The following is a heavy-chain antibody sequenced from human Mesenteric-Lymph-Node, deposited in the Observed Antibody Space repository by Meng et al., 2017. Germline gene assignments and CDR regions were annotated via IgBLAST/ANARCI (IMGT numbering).Heavy chain of an antibody. Sequence: GESLKISCAASGFTVSSNYMSWVRQAPGKGLEWVSVIYSGGSTYYADSVKGRFTISRDNSKNTVDLEMSSLRVEDTAVYYCARAEQGIMAYIIDYWGQGALVTVSS. CDR3: ARAEQGIMAYIIDY. V-gene: IGHV3-66*01. CDR2: IYSGGST. J-gene: IGHJ4*02. CDR1: GFTVSSNY. D-gene: IGHD1/OR15-1a*01.